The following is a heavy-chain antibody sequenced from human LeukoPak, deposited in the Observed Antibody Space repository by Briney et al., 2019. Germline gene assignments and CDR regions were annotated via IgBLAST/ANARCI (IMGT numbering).Heavy chain of an antibody. CDR2: ITGSSTII. CDR3: ARYHHYFDY. V-gene: IGHV3-48*01. CDR1: GFTFSSYG. Sequence: PGGSLRLSCAASGFTFSSYGMSWIRRAPGKGLEWLSYITGSSTIIKYADSLRGRFTISRDNAKNSVYLQMNSLRADDTGVYYCARYHHYFDYWGQGTLVTVSS. J-gene: IGHJ4*02.